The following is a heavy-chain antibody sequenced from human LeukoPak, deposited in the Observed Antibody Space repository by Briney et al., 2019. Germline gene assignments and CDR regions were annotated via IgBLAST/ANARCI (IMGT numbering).Heavy chain of an antibody. Sequence: SVKVSCKASGGTFSSYAISWVRQATGQGLEWMGGIIPIFGTANYAQKFQGRVTITADKSTSTAYMELSSLRSEDTAVYYCARDRGIAAAGDDYWGQGTLVTVSS. CDR2: IIPIFGTA. V-gene: IGHV1-69*06. CDR1: GGTFSSYA. CDR3: ARDRGIAAAGDDY. J-gene: IGHJ4*02. D-gene: IGHD6-13*01.